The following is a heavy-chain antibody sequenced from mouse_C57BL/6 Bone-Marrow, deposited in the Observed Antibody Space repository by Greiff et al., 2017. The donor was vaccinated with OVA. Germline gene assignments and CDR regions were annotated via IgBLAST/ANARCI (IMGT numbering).Heavy chain of an antibody. V-gene: IGHV1-72*01. CDR2: IDPNSGGT. J-gene: IGHJ4*01. CDR1: GYTFTSYW. CDR3: AREGLSYAMDY. Sequence: QVQLQQPGAELVKPGASVKLSCKASGYTFTSYWMHWVKQRPGRGLEWIGRIDPNSGGTKYNEKFKSKATLTVDKPSSTAYMQVSSLTSEDSAVYYCAREGLSYAMDYWGQGTSVTVSS. D-gene: IGHD3-3*01.